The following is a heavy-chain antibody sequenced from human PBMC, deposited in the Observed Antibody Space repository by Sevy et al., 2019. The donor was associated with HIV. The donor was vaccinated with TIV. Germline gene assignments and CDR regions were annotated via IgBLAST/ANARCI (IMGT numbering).Heavy chain of an antibody. Sequence: GGSLRLSCAASGFTFSDYYMSWIRQAPGKGLEWVSYISSSGSTIYYADSVTGRFTISRDNAKNSLYLQMNSLRAEDTTVYYCARDWDDYGDYDYWGQGTLVTVSS. J-gene: IGHJ4*02. CDR1: GFTFSDYY. D-gene: IGHD4-17*01. V-gene: IGHV3-11*01. CDR2: ISSSGSTI. CDR3: ARDWDDYGDYDY.